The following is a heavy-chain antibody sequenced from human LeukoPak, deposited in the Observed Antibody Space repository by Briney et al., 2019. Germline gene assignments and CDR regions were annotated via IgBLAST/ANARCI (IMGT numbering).Heavy chain of an antibody. CDR1: GYTFSGHY. Sequence: SVKISRKASGYTFSGHYIHWVRQAPGQGLEWMGVMHPTGGSRNYAQRFEGRVTMTRDTSTSTGYMELRSLTSEDTAVYYCARDDFDTAMVYNYFDPWGQGTLVTVSS. CDR2: MHPTGGSR. J-gene: IGHJ5*02. V-gene: IGHV1-46*01. D-gene: IGHD5-18*01. CDR3: ARDDFDTAMVYNYFDP.